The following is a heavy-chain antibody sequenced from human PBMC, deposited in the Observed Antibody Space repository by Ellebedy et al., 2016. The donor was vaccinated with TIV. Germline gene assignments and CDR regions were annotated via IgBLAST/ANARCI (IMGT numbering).Heavy chain of an antibody. CDR3: AKVGASTFGYYYYGMDV. CDR2: IYYSWSP. D-gene: IGHD1-26*01. J-gene: IGHJ6*02. Sequence: MPSETLSLTCTVSGGSISSSSYYWGWIRQPPGKGLEWIGTIYYSWSPYYNPSLKSRVNISVDTSKNQFSLKLKSVTAADTAVYYCAKVGASTFGYYYYGMDVWGQGTTVTVSS. CDR1: GGSISSSSYY. V-gene: IGHV4-39*01.